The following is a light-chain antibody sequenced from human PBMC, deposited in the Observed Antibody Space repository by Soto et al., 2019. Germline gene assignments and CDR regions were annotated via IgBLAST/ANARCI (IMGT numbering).Light chain of an antibody. Sequence: DLQLTHSSPSLSAXVGDRVXITXRASQTINTYLNWYQQTPGKAPKLLIYAAFNLQSRVPSRFSGSRSGTDFTLTISSLHPGDSATCFCQESYVRPPTFGQGTKVDIK. CDR3: QESYVRPPT. J-gene: IGKJ1*01. CDR1: QTINTY. CDR2: AAF. V-gene: IGKV1-39*01.